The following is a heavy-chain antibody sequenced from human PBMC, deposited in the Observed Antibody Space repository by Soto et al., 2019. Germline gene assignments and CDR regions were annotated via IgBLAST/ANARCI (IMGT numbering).Heavy chain of an antibody. CDR3: ARGVKYGAYSRWFDP. V-gene: IGHV1-8*01. J-gene: IGHJ5*02. Sequence: QVQLVQSGAEVRKPGASVKVSCKASGYTFTSYDINWVRQATGQGLEYLGWMSPNSGNTGYVQKFQGRVTMTWDTTITTAYRDVSSLRSEDTAVYFCARGVKYGAYSRWFDPWGQGTLVTVSS. D-gene: IGHD4-17*01. CDR1: GYTFTSYD. CDR2: MSPNSGNT.